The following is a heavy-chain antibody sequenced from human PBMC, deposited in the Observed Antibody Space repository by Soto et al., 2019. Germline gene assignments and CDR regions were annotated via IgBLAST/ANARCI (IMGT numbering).Heavy chain of an antibody. V-gene: IGHV2-5*01. CDR3: AHSPWGAAPDY. CDR1: GFSVSARGVG. Sequence: ESGPAGEPTQTLTLTCTVSGFSVSARGVGVGWIRQPPGKALEWLGIIYWNDDKRYSPSLKSRLTITKDTSKSQVVLTMTNMDPVDTATYYCAHSPWGAAPDYWGQGTPVTVSS. D-gene: IGHD3-16*01. CDR2: IYWNDDK. J-gene: IGHJ4*02.